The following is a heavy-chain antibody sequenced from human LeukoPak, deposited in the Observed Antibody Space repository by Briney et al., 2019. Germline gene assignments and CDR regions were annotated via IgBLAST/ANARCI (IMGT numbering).Heavy chain of an antibody. Sequence: SETLSLTCTVSGGSISSSNYYWGWIRQPPGKGLEWIGSIYYSGSTYYNPSLKSRVTISVDKSKNQFSLKPNFVTAADTALYYCARGRTASGYYYYYMDVWGKGTTVTVSS. CDR2: IYYSGST. V-gene: IGHV4-39*07. D-gene: IGHD5-18*01. CDR1: GGSISSSNYY. J-gene: IGHJ6*03. CDR3: ARGRTASGYYYYYMDV.